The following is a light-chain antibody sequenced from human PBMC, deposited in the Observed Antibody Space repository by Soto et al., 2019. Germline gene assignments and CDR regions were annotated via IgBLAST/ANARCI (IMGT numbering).Light chain of an antibody. CDR2: DAS. CDR3: QQYNNWPPIT. J-gene: IGKJ2*01. Sequence: EVVMTQSPATLSVSPGERATLSCRASQSVSRNLAWYQQRPGRAPRLLIYDASTRATNIPTRFSGSGSGTEFTLTISSLQSEDFAVYYCQQYNNWPPITFGQGTKLEIK. CDR1: QSVSRN. V-gene: IGKV3-15*01.